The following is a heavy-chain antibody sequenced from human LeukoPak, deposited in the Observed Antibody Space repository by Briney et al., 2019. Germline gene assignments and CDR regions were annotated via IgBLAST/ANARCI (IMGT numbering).Heavy chain of an antibody. CDR1: GFTFSSYS. V-gene: IGHV3-48*01. D-gene: IGHD3-3*01. CDR3: ARDGVLRFLEWSGGYYYYMDV. CDR2: ISSSSSTI. Sequence: GGSLRLSCAASGFTFSSYSINWVRQAPGKGLEWISFISSSSSTIYYADSVKGRFTISRDNSKNTLYLQMNSLRAEDTAVYYCARDGVLRFLEWSGGYYYYMDVWGKGTTVTVSS. J-gene: IGHJ6*03.